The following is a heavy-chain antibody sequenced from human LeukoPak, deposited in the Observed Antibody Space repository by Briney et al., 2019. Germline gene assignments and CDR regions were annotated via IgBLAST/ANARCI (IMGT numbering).Heavy chain of an antibody. J-gene: IGHJ3*02. CDR2: IYHSGST. CDR3: ARDLSQIEENDAFDI. Sequence: PSETLSLTCTVSGGSISSGDYYWSWIRQPPGKGLEWIGYIYHSGSTYYNPSLKSRVTISVDRSKNQFSLKLSSVTAADTAVYYCARDLSQIEENDAFDIWGQGTMVTVSS. CDR1: GGSISSGDYY. V-gene: IGHV4-30-2*01.